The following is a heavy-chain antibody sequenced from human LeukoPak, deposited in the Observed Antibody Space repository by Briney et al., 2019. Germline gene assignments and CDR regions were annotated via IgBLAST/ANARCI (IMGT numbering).Heavy chain of an antibody. D-gene: IGHD3-22*01. CDR2: SGGST. J-gene: IGHJ4*02. CDR1: GFTVSSNY. CDR3: AKAPRRGYDSSGYYLDY. Sequence: PGGSLRLSCAASGFTVSSNYMNWVRQAPGKGLEWVSISGGSTYYADSVKGRFTISRDNSKNTLYLQMNSLRAEDTAVYYCAKAPRRGYDSSGYYLDYWGQGTLVTVSS. V-gene: IGHV3-53*01.